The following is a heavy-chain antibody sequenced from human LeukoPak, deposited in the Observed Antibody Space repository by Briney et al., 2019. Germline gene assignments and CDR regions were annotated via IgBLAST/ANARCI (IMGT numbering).Heavy chain of an antibody. CDR2: ISYDGGNK. CDR3: AKSSGRGAYHLDY. J-gene: IGHJ4*02. CDR1: GFTFSSYG. Sequence: PGTSLRLPCAASGFTFSSYGIHWVRQAPGKGLEWVAVISYDGGNKYYADSVKGRFTISRDNSKNTLYLQMNTLRAEDTAVYYCAKSSGRGAYHLDYWGQGTLVTVSS. V-gene: IGHV3-30*18. D-gene: IGHD3-10*01.